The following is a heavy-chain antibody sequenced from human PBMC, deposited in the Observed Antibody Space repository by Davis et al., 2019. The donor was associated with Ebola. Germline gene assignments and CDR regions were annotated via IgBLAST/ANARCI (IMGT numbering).Heavy chain of an antibody. CDR1: GYTFTSYG. J-gene: IGHJ4*02. Sequence: SVKVSCKASGYTFTSYGISWVRQAPGQALEWMGWITPFNGNANYAQKFQDRVTITRDRSMSTAYMELSSLRSEDTAMYYCARSEGPYSGYDFWGQGTLVTVSS. CDR2: ITPFNGNA. D-gene: IGHD5-12*01. CDR3: ARSEGPYSGYDF. V-gene: IGHV1-45*02.